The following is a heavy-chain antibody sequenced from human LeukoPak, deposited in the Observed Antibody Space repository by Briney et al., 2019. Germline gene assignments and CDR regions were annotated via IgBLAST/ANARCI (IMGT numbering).Heavy chain of an antibody. CDR3: ARGPSARFFGVAKGAFDI. D-gene: IGHD3-3*01. CDR2: ISSDGSNK. Sequence: GGSLRLSCAASTFTFSSYAMHWVRQAPGKGLEWVTVISSDGSNKYYADSVKGRFTISRGNSKNTLDLQMNSLRAEDTAVYYCARGPSARFFGVAKGAFDIWGQGTMVTVSS. V-gene: IGHV3-30*04. CDR1: TFTFSSYA. J-gene: IGHJ3*02.